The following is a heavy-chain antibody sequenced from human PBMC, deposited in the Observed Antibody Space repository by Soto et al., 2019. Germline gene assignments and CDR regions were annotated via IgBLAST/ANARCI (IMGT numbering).Heavy chain of an antibody. V-gene: IGHV4-39*01. Sequence: SETLSLTCTVSGGSISSSSYYWGWIRQPPGKGLEWIGSIYYSGSTYYNPSLKSRVTISVDTSKNQFSLKLSSVTAADTAVYYCARLTTVVTKGAIGYLDYWGQGTLVTVSS. J-gene: IGHJ4*02. CDR2: IYYSGST. CDR1: GGSISSSSYY. CDR3: ARLTTVVTKGAIGYLDY. D-gene: IGHD4-17*01.